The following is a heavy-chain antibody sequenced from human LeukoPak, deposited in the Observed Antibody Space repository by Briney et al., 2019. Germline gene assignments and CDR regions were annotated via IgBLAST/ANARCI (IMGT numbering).Heavy chain of an antibody. CDR2: ISGSGGST. D-gene: IGHD2-15*01. CDR1: GFIVSNNY. V-gene: IGHV3-23*01. Sequence: PGGSLRLSCAASGFIVSNNYMSWVRQAPGKGLEWVSAISGSGGSTYYADSVKGRFTISRDNPKNTLYLQMNSLRAEDTAVYYCASSPQVVAARKHYFDYWGQGTLVTVSS. J-gene: IGHJ4*02. CDR3: ASSPQVVAARKHYFDY.